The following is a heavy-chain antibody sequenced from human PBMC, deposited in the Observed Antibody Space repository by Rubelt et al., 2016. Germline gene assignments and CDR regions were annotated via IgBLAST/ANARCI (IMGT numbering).Heavy chain of an antibody. J-gene: IGHJ4*02. CDR3: ARASDGDYYVDY. V-gene: IGHV4-61*01. CDR2: IYYSGST. Sequence: QVQLQESGPGLVKPSETLSLTCTVSGGSVSSGSYYWSWIRQPPGKGLEWIGYIYYSGSTNYNPSLKSRVTISVDTSKNQFSLKLSSVTAADTAVYYCARASDGDYYVDYWGQGTLVTVSS. CDR1: GGSVSSGSYY. D-gene: IGHD4-17*01.